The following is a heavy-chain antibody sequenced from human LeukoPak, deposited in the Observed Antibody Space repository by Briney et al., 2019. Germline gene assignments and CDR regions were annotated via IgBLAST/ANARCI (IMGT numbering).Heavy chain of an antibody. Sequence: ASVKVSCKASGYTFTTYDINWVRQATGQGLEWMGWMNPNSGYTGYAQKFQGRVTITRDTSISTAYMELSSLRSEDTAVYYCARVAGSIDYWGQGTLVTVSA. D-gene: IGHD6-19*01. J-gene: IGHJ4*02. CDR3: ARVAGSIDY. V-gene: IGHV1-8*03. CDR2: MNPNSGYT. CDR1: GYTFTTYD.